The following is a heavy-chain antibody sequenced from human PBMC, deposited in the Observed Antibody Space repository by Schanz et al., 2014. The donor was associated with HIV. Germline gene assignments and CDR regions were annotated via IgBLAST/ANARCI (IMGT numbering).Heavy chain of an antibody. Sequence: QVQLVQSGPEVRKPGASVKVSCKASGYTFTDYFVHWVRQAPGQGLEWMGWINTRTGDTIYAERLQGRVTLTRDTSINTAYMTLSRLGSDDTAVYFCAKGLQKFDWRSPFDYWGQGTLLTVSS. D-gene: IGHD3-9*01. CDR3: AKGLQKFDWRSPFDY. CDR2: INTRTGDT. CDR1: GYTFTDYF. J-gene: IGHJ4*02. V-gene: IGHV1-2*02.